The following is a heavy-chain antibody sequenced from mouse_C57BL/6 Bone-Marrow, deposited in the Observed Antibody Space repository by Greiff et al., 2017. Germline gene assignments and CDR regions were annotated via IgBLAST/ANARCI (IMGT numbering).Heavy chain of an antibody. CDR1: GFTFSDYG. Sequence: EVKLVESGGGLVKPGGSLKLSCAASGFTFSDYGMHWVRQAPEKGLEWVAYISSGSSTIYYADTVKGRFTISRDNAKNTLFLQMTSLRSEDTAMYYCARGVCYAMDYWGQETSVTVSS. J-gene: IGHJ4*01. CDR3: ARGVCYAMDY. CDR2: ISSGSSTI. V-gene: IGHV5-17*01.